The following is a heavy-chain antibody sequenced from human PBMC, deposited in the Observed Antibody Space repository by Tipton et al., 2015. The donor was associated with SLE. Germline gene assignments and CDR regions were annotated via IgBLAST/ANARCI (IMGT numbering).Heavy chain of an antibody. CDR1: GVSISGYY. CDR2: IYYSGSS. CDR3: ARDSTGAGTSFDY. V-gene: IGHV4-59*01. Sequence: LRLSCTASGVSISGYYWSWIRQPPGKGLEWVGYIYYSGSSNYNPSLKSRVTISVDTSKNQFSLKLNSVTAADTAVYYCARDSTGAGTSFDYWGQGTLVTVSS. D-gene: IGHD6-19*01. J-gene: IGHJ4*02.